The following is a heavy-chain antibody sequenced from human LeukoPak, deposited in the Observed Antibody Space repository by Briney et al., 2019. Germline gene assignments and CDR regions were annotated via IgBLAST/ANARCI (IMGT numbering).Heavy chain of an antibody. CDR3: ARGSSIAAPLDY. V-gene: IGHV3-30*02. CDR2: IRYDGSNK. D-gene: IGHD6-6*01. CDR1: GFTFSSYG. Sequence: GGSLRLSCAASGFTFSSYGMHWVRQAPGKGLEWVAFIRYDGSNKYYADSVKGRFTISRDNSKNTLYLQMNSLRAEDTAVYYCARGSSIAAPLDYWGQGTLVTVSS. J-gene: IGHJ4*02.